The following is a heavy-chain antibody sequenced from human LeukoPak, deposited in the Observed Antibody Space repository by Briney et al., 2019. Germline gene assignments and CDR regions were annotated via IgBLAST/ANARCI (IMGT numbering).Heavy chain of an antibody. CDR2: ISAIDGST. CDR3: AKVEYDYGSGEDAYDI. Sequence: GGSLRLSCAASGFTFNNYAMSWFRQAPGKGLEWVSGISAIDGSTYYADSVKGRFTISRDISKTTLYLQMHNLRAEDTAEYYCAKVEYDYGSGEDAYDIWGQGTMVTVSS. D-gene: IGHD3-10*01. V-gene: IGHV3-23*01. J-gene: IGHJ3*02. CDR1: GFTFNNYA.